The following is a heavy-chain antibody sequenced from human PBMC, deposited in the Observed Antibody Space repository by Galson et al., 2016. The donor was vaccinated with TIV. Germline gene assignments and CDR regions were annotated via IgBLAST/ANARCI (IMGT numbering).Heavy chain of an antibody. CDR2: IYYSGST. J-gene: IGHJ1*01. CDR1: GGSISNGGYF. Sequence: TLSLTCNVSGGSISNGGYFWSWIRLHPGKGLEWIGNIYYSGSTYYNPSLKSRVTISVDTSQNQFSLILRSVTAADTAVYYCARWADSGSYYDYVQDWGQGTLVTISS. D-gene: IGHD1-26*01. CDR3: ARWADSGSYYDYVQD. V-gene: IGHV4-31*03.